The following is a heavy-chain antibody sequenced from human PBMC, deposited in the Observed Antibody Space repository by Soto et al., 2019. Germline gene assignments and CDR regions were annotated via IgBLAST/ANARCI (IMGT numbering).Heavy chain of an antibody. J-gene: IGHJ6*02. CDR3: ARVVMTTVPASFYYGLDV. V-gene: IGHV1-69*18. Sequence: QVQLVQSGAEVRKPGSSVTVSCKASGGTFSTYGITWVRQAPGQGLEWMGNIIPLIGTANYAQRFRGRVTITADEYTTTDYMELTSLRSEDTAVYYCARVVMTTVPASFYYGLDVWGQGTTVTVSS. CDR1: GGTFSTYG. CDR2: IIPLIGTA. D-gene: IGHD4-4*01.